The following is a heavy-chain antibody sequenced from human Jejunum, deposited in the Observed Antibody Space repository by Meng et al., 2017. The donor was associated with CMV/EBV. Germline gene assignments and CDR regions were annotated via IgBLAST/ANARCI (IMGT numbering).Heavy chain of an antibody. CDR1: AFFFRNYA. Sequence: AFFFRNYAMSWVRQAPGKGLEWVSTISDSATGSNYADSVRGRFTISRDNSKNILFLQMNSLRAEDTAVYYCAKRRGNSYYYNMDVWGQGTTVTVSS. D-gene: IGHD1-1*01. J-gene: IGHJ6*02. CDR2: ISDSATGS. CDR3: AKRRGNSYYYNMDV. V-gene: IGHV3-23*01.